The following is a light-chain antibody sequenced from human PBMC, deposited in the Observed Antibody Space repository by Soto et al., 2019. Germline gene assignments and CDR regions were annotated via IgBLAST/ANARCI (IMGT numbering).Light chain of an antibody. CDR1: NSDVGAYIY. J-gene: IGLJ3*02. V-gene: IGLV2-11*01. Sequence: QSVLTQPRSVSGSPGQSVTISCTGTNSDVGAYIYVSWYQQHPGKAPKLIIYDVNRRPSGVPDRFSGSKSGNTASLTISGLQAEDEADYHCCSYAGSYTWVFAGGTQLTVL. CDR3: CSYAGSYTWV. CDR2: DVN.